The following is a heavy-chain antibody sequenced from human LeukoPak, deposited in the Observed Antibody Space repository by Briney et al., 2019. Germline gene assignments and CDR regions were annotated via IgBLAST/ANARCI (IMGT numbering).Heavy chain of an antibody. D-gene: IGHD3-10*01. CDR3: ATGEDYQYYFDY. CDR2: ISGSGGST. J-gene: IGHJ4*02. V-gene: IGHV3-23*01. Sequence: GGSLRLSCAASGFTFSSYAMSWVRQAPGKGLEWVSAISGSGGSTYYADSVKGRFTISRDNSKNTLYLQMNCLRAEDTAVYYCATGEDYQYYFDYWGQGTLVTVSS. CDR1: GFTFSSYA.